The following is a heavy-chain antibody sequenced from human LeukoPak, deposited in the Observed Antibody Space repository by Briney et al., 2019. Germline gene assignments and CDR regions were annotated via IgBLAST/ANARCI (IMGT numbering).Heavy chain of an antibody. J-gene: IGHJ5*02. CDR1: GGSFSGYY. CDR2: INHSGST. CDR3: ARGVTRYYDFWSGYYHNWFDP. V-gene: IGHV4-34*01. Sequence: SETLSLTCAVYGGSFSGYYWSWIRQPPGKGLEWIGEINHSGSTNYNPSLKSRVTISVDTSKNQFSLKLSSVTAAETAVYYCARGVTRYYDFWSGYYHNWFDPWGQGTLVTVSS. D-gene: IGHD3-3*01.